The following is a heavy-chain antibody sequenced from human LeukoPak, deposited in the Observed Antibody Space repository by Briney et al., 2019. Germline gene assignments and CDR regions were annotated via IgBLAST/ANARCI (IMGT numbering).Heavy chain of an antibody. V-gene: IGHV4-61*02. CDR1: GGSISSGSYY. D-gene: IGHD6-13*01. CDR2: IYTSGST. J-gene: IGHJ4*02. Sequence: SETLSLTCTVSGGSISSGSYYWSWIRQPAGKGLEWIGRIYTSGSTNYNPSLKSRVIISVDTSKNQFSLKLSSVTAADTAVYYCASTPSSPPNYSDYWGQGTLVTVSS. CDR3: ASTPSSPPNYSDY.